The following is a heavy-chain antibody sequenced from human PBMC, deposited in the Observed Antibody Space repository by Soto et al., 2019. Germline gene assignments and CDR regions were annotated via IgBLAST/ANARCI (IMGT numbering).Heavy chain of an antibody. D-gene: IGHD3-10*01. CDR2: INAGNGNT. J-gene: IGHJ4*02. V-gene: IGHV1-3*01. CDR1: GYTFTSYA. CDR3: ARVGGVLIWCGESLDY. Sequence: QVQLVQSGAEVKKPGASVKVSCKASGYTFTSYAMHWVRQAPGQRLEWMGWINAGNGNTKYSQKFQGRVTITRDTSASTAYMELSSLRSEDTAVYYCARVGGVLIWCGESLDYWGQGTLVTVSS.